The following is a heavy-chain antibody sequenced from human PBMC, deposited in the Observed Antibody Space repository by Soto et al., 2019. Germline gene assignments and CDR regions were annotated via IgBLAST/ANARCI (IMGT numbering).Heavy chain of an antibody. Sequence: ASVKVSCKTSGFTFTGYDIHWVRQAPGQGLEWMGWINPYSGVTNYAQNFQGRVSMTKDTSLSTAYMELRSLTSDDTAVHYCARGWGSTWNLDYWDQGTLVTVSS. CDR1: GFTFTGYD. CDR3: ARGWGSTWNLDY. D-gene: IGHD1-1*01. J-gene: IGHJ4*01. CDR2: INPYSGVT. V-gene: IGHV1-2*02.